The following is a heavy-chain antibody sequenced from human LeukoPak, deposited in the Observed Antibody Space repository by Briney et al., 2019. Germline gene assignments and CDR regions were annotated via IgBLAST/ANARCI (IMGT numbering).Heavy chain of an antibody. J-gene: IGHJ4*02. D-gene: IGHD1-26*01. Sequence: GESLRLSCAASGFTVSSNYMSWVRQAPGKGLEWVSVIYCGGSTYYADSVKGRFTISRDNSKNTLYLQMNSLRAEDTAVYYCARVSGSYYFDYWGQGTLVTVSS. V-gene: IGHV3-53*01. CDR2: IYCGGST. CDR1: GFTVSSNY. CDR3: ARVSGSYYFDY.